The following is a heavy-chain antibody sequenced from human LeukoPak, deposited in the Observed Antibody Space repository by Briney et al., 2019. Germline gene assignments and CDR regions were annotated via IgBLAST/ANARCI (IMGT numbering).Heavy chain of an antibody. CDR1: GASISSGGDY. CDR2: IYYSGST. Sequence: SQTLSLTCTVSGASISSGGDYWSWIRQHPGKGLEWIGYIYYSGSTYYNPSLKSRVTISGDTSKNQFSLKLTSVTAADTAVYYCASRIGYSYTIDYWGQGTLVTVSS. D-gene: IGHD5-18*01. J-gene: IGHJ4*02. CDR3: ASRIGYSYTIDY. V-gene: IGHV4-31*03.